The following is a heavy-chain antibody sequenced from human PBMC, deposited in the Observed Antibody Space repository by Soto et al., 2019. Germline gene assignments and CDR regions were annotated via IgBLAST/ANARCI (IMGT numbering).Heavy chain of an antibody. CDR2: ISTSSSII. Sequence: EVQLVESGGGLVQPGGSLRLSCAASGFTFSNYKMSWVRQAPGKGLEWVSYISTSSSIINYADSVKGRFTIYRDNAKNSLYLQMNSLRDEDTGVYYSVRDLLVAAPTNKYWGQGTLVTVSS. J-gene: IGHJ4*02. D-gene: IGHD2-15*01. V-gene: IGHV3-48*02. CDR1: GFTFSNYK. CDR3: VRDLLVAAPTNKY.